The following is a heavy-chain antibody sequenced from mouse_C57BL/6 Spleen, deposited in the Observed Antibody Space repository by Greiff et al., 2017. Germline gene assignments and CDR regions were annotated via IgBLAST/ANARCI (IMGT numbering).Heavy chain of an antibody. CDR2: INPSTGGT. CDR3: ALYYSNYGAWFAY. CDR1: GYSFTGYY. Sequence: DVQLQESGPELVKPGASVKISCKASGYSFTGYYMNWVKQSPEKSLEWIGEINPSTGGTTYNQKFKAKATLTVDKSSSTAYMQLKSLTSEDSAVYYCALYYSNYGAWFAYWGQGTLVTVSA. J-gene: IGHJ3*01. V-gene: IGHV1-42*01. D-gene: IGHD2-5*01.